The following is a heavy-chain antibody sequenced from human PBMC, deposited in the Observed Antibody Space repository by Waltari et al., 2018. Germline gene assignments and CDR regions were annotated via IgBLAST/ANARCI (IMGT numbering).Heavy chain of an antibody. CDR3: ARGGRYFDWFFPPADFDY. CDR2: INQDGTGK. Sequence: EVQLVESGGGLVQPGGSLRLSCIGSGFTFSNFWMTWVRQAPGKGLQWVANINQDGTGKYYVGSVKGRFTISRDNAGDSLFLQMNSLRAEDTAVYYCARGGRYFDWFFPPADFDYWGQGTLVTVSS. D-gene: IGHD3-9*01. V-gene: IGHV3-7*01. CDR1: GFTFSNFW. J-gene: IGHJ4*02.